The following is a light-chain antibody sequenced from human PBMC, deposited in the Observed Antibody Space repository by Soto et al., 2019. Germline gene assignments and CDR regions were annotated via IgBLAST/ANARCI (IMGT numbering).Light chain of an antibody. V-gene: IGKV1-5*01. CDR3: QQYNSYWT. Sequence: IQMTESRSTLSASVGDRFTVTCRASQSISSWLAWYQQKPGKAPRLLIYDASSLESGVASRFSGSRSGTEFTLTISSLQPDDFATYYCQQYNSYWTFGQGTKVDIK. CDR1: QSISSW. CDR2: DAS. J-gene: IGKJ1*01.